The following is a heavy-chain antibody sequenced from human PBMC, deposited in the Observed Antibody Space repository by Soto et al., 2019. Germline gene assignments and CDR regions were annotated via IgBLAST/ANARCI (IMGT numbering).Heavy chain of an antibody. CDR2: IDGSGTTK. CDR1: GFTFNDFE. CDR3: ARGCGRFNY. J-gene: IGHJ4*02. V-gene: IGHV3-48*03. Sequence: EVQLLESGGGLVQPGASLRLSCGASGFTFNDFEMHWVRQAPGKGLEWLAYIDGSGTTKQYADSVRGRFTISRDNPNNSRFRQMSSLSAADTTMYYCARGCGRFNYWGQGTLVPVSS.